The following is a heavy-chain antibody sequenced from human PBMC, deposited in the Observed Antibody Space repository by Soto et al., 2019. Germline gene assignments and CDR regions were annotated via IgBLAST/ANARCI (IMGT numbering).Heavy chain of an antibody. CDR2: ISAYNGNT. J-gene: IGHJ4*02. D-gene: IGHD2-15*01. CDR3: VVAAQPYYFDY. V-gene: IGHV1-18*01. CDR1: GYTVTSYG. Sequence: ASVKVSCKASGYTVTSYGISWVRQAPGQGLEWMGWISAYNGNTNYAQKLQGRVTMTTDTSTSTAYMELRSLRSDDTAVYYCVVAAQPYYFDYWGQGTLVTVSS.